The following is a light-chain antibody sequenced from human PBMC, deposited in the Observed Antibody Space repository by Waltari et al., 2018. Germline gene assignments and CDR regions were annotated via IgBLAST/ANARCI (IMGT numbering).Light chain of an antibody. CDR3: QQYYSTPYT. CDR2: VAS. V-gene: IGKV1-NL1*01. J-gene: IGKJ2*01. Sequence: DIQMTQSPSSLSASVGDRVTTTCRASQGISNSLAWYQQKPGKAPKLLLSVASRLESGVPSRFSGSGSGTDYTLTISSLQPEDFATYYCQQYYSTPYTFGQGTKLEIK. CDR1: QGISNS.